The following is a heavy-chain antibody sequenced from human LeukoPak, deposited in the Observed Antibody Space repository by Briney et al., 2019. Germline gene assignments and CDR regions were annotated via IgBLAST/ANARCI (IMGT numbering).Heavy chain of an antibody. CDR2: TSGGGGDT. CDR1: GFTFSNYA. CDR3: ARGNSASYYQFDY. J-gene: IGHJ4*02. D-gene: IGHD4-23*01. V-gene: IGHV3-23*01. Sequence: PGGSLRLSCAASGFTFSNYAMSWVRQAPGKGLEWVSGTSGGGGDTSYADSVKGRFTISRDNSKNTLYLQMNSLRAEDTAVYYCARGNSASYYQFDYWGQGTLVTVSS.